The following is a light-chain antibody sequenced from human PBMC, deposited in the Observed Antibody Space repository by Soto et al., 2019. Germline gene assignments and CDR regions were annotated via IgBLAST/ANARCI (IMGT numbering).Light chain of an antibody. CDR3: SLYTSENAYV. CDR1: STDFVGYNR. V-gene: IGLV2-18*01. CDR2: EVS. Sequence: QSVLTQPPSVSGPPGQSVTISCTGTSTDFVGYNRVSWYQQPPGTAPKLMIYEVSKRPSGVPDRFSGSKSGNTASLTISGLQAADEADYYCSLYTSENAYVFGTGTQVTVL. J-gene: IGLJ1*01.